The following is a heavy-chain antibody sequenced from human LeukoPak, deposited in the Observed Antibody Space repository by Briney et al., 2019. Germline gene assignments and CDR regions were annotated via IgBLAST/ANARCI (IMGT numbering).Heavy chain of an antibody. D-gene: IGHD6-19*01. CDR3: ARRQGSSGSFDY. V-gene: IGHV5-51*01. CDR2: IYPGDSDT. J-gene: IGHJ4*02. CDR1: GSTFTTYW. Sequence: GASLQISCKGSGSTFTTYWIGWVRQLPGKGLEWMGIIYPGDSDTRYSPSFQGQVTISADKSISTAYLQWSSLKASDTAMYYCARRQGSSGSFDYWGQGTLVTVSS.